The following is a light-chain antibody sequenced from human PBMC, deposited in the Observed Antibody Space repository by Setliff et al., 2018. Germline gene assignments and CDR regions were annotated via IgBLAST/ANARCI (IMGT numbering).Light chain of an antibody. J-gene: IGLJ1*01. Sequence: QSALAQPAPVPGSLGQSITISCTGTSSDVGGYDHVSWYQQHPGKAPKLMIYDVSQRPSGVSNRFPGSKSGNTASLTISGLQAEDEADYYCSSYTITTAYVLGTGTKVTVL. CDR3: SSYTITTAYV. CDR1: SSDVGGYDH. CDR2: DVS. V-gene: IGLV2-14*01.